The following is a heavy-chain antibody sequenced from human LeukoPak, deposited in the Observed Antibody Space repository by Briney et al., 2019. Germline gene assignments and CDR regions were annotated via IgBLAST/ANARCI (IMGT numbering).Heavy chain of an antibody. D-gene: IGHD6-6*01. CDR1: GFTFSDY. CDR3: ARWPYSSSYYFDY. CDR2: ITSGTTSI. V-gene: IGHV3-21*01. Sequence: GGSLRLSCAASGFTFSDYMNWVRQSPEKGLEWVSSITSGTTSIYYADSVRGRFTLSRDNAKNSLYLQMNSLRAEDTAVYYCARWPYSSSYYFDYWGQGTLVTVSS. J-gene: IGHJ4*02.